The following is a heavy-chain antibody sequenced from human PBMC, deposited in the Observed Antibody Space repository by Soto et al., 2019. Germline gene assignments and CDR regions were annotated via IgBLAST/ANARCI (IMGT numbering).Heavy chain of an antibody. D-gene: IGHD5-12*01. J-gene: IGHJ3*01. CDR3: VREGRGSFDF. Sequence: GGSLRLSCAASGFIFTNYAMNWVRQAPGKGLEWVSVIGGRGNSAYYADSVQGRFTISRNNSKNTLSLQMSSLTADNTAIYYCVREGRGSFDFWGRGTMVTVSS. CDR1: GFIFTNYA. V-gene: IGHV3-23*01. CDR2: IGGRGNSA.